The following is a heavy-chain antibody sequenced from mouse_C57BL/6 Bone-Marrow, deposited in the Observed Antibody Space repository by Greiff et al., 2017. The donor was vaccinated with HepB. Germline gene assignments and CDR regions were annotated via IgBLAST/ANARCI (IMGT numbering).Heavy chain of an antibody. Sequence: EVQLQESGPGLVKPSQSLSLTCSVTGYSITSGYYWNWIRQFPGNKLEWMGYISYDGSNNYNPSLKNRISITRDTSKNQLFLKLNSVTTEDTATYYCARGYYGSGDYWGQGTTLTVSS. V-gene: IGHV3-6*01. CDR1: GYSITSGYY. CDR3: ARGYYGSGDY. D-gene: IGHD1-1*01. J-gene: IGHJ2*01. CDR2: ISYDGSN.